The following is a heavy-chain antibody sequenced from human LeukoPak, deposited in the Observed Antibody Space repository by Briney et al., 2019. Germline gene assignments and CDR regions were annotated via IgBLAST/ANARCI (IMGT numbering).Heavy chain of an antibody. Sequence: ASETLSLTCTVSGGSISSGSYYWSWIRQPAGKGLEWIGRIYTSGGTNYNPSLKSRVTISVDTSKNQFSLKLSSVTAADTAVYYCASSLCTTTDFDYWGQGTLVTVSS. V-gene: IGHV4-61*02. CDR1: GGSISSGSYY. CDR3: ASSLCTTTDFDY. CDR2: IYTSGGT. D-gene: IGHD2/OR15-2a*01. J-gene: IGHJ4*02.